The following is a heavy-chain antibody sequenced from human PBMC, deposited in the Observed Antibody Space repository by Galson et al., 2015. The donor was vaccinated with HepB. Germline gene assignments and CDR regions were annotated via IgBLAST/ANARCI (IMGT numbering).Heavy chain of an antibody. V-gene: IGHV3-66*01. CDR1: GFFVSNYY. CDR3: ARDRGYFDL. CDR2: IDTRGVV. J-gene: IGHJ2*01. Sequence: SLRLSCAASGFFVSNYYMNWVRQAPGTGLEWVSSIDTRGVVRYVDSVKGRFTISRDSSKNTLDLQINNLRAEDTAACFCARDRGYFDLWGRGTLVTVSS.